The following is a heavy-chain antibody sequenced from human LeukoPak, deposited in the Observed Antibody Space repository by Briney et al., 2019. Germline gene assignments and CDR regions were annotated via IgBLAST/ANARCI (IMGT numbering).Heavy chain of an antibody. CDR1: GFTFSSYA. CDR3: ARTDCSSTSCYHYNNWFDP. D-gene: IGHD2-2*01. J-gene: IGHJ5*02. CDR2: ISYDGSNK. V-gene: IGHV3-30*04. Sequence: GGSLRLSCAASGFTFSSYAMHWVRQAPGKGLEWVAVISYDGSNKYYADSVKGRFTISRYNSKNTLYLQMSSLRAEDTAVYYCARTDCSSTSCYHYNNWFDPWGQGTLVTVSS.